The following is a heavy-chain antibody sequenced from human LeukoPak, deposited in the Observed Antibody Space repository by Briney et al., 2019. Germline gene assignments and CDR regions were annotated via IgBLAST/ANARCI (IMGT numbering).Heavy chain of an antibody. Sequence: GGSLRLSCAASGFTFSSYGMHWVRQAPGKGLEWVAVISYDGSNKYYADSVKGRFTISRDNSKNTLYLQMNSLRAEDTAVYYCAKDTLRFFLSSAYYMDVWGKGTTVTVSS. CDR2: ISYDGSNK. V-gene: IGHV3-30*18. CDR1: GFTFSSYG. D-gene: IGHD3-3*01. CDR3: AKDTLRFFLSSAYYMDV. J-gene: IGHJ6*03.